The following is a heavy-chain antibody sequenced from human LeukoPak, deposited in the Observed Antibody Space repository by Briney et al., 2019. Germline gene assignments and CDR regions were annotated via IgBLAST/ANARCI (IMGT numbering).Heavy chain of an antibody. V-gene: IGHV3-9*01. D-gene: IGHD6-19*01. J-gene: IGHJ3*02. Sequence: GGSLRLSCAASGFTFDDYAMHLVRQAPGKGLEWVSGISWNSGSIGYADSVKGRFTISRDNAKNSLYLQMNSLRAEDTALYYCAKAYSSGWDSLAFDIWGQGTMVTVSS. CDR2: ISWNSGSI. CDR1: GFTFDDYA. CDR3: AKAYSSGWDSLAFDI.